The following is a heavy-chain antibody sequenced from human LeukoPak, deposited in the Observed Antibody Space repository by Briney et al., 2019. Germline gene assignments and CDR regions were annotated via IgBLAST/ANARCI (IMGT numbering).Heavy chain of an antibody. CDR2: ISSSTSFI. V-gene: IGHV3-21*05. J-gene: IGHJ4*02. CDR1: GFTFSGYG. CDR3: ARESQWLGRRAEFDF. D-gene: IGHD6-19*01. Sequence: GGSLRLSCATSGFTFSGYGMNWVRHAPGKGLEWVSYISSSTSFIYYADSMKGRFIVSRDNAKNALYLQMNSLRAEDTAVYYCARESQWLGRRAEFDFWGQGTLVTVSS.